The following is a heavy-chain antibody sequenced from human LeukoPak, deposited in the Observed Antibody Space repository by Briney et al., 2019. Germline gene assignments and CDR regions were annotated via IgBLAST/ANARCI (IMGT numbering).Heavy chain of an antibody. D-gene: IGHD3-22*01. Sequence: GGSLRLSCAASGFSLFAMHWVRQAPGKGLEWVSAMSGSGGATYHADADSVKGRFTIPRDNSKNAPYLEINNLRAEDTAVYYCAKDGYNYDSSGHFDYWGQGTMVTVSS. CDR2: MSGSGGAT. CDR1: GFSLFA. V-gene: IGHV3-23*01. J-gene: IGHJ4*02. CDR3: AKDGYNYDSSGHFDY.